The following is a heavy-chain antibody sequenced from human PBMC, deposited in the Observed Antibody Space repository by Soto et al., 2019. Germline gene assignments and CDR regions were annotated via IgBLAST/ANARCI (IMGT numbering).Heavy chain of an antibody. CDR3: ARVPFVGYFDWLDP. J-gene: IGHJ5*02. V-gene: IGHV4-59*01. CDR2: MHHTQGT. Sequence: SETLSLTCSVSGASISSYYWTWIRQPPGGGLEWIGYMHHTQGTNDNPSLRGRVHMSIDTSMNQFSLRLTSVTAADTAVYYCARVPFVGYFDWLDPWGHATLVTVSS. CDR1: GASISSYY. D-gene: IGHD3-9*01.